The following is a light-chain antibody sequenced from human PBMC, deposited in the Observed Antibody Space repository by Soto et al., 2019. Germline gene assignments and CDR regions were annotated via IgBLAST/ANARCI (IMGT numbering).Light chain of an antibody. CDR1: QSISNF. J-gene: IGKJ1*01. CDR3: QQRFNWPVT. Sequence: EIVLTQSPASLSLSPGERATLSCRASQSISNFLAWYQQKPGQAPKLLIYDASNRATGVPARFSGSGSGTDLTLTISSLEPEDFAVYYCQQRFNWPVTFGQGTKVEVK. CDR2: DAS. V-gene: IGKV3-11*01.